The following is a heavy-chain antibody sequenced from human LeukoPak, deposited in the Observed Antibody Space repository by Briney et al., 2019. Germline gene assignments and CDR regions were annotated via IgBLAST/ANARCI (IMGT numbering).Heavy chain of an antibody. V-gene: IGHV4-39*01. Sequence: SETLSLTCTVSGGSISSSTYYWGWIRHPPGKGLELIGSKYYSGNSYYNPSLKSRVSISVDTSKNQFSLKLSSVTAADTAVYYCARLYCYYGLDVWGQGTTVTVSS. J-gene: IGHJ6*02. CDR3: ARLYCYYGLDV. CDR2: KYYSGNS. CDR1: GGSISSSTYY.